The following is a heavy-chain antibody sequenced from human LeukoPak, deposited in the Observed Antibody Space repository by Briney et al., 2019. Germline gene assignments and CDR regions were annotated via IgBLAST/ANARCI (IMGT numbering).Heavy chain of an antibody. CDR2: ISAYNGNT. CDR3: ARGPRLSDSSGYYYY. V-gene: IGHV1-18*01. J-gene: IGHJ4*02. Sequence: GASVKVSCKASGYTFTSYGISWVRQAPGQGLEWMGWISAYNGNTNYAQKLQGRVTMTRNTSISTAYMELSSLRSEDTAVYYCARGPRLSDSSGYYYYWGQGTLVTVSS. CDR1: GYTFTSYG. D-gene: IGHD3-22*01.